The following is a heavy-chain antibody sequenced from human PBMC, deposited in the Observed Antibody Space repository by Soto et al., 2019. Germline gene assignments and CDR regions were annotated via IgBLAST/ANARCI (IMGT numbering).Heavy chain of an antibody. D-gene: IGHD1-1*01. CDR1: GASVSNEIYY. CDR2: IYYSGST. CDR3: ARGRDDNYSGMDV. V-gene: IGHV4-61*01. J-gene: IGHJ6*01. Sequence: SETLSLTCTVSGASVSNEIYYWNWIRQPPGKGLEWIGYIYYSGSTNYKSSLKTRVTLSLDTSKNQCSLNLNSVTAADTAVYYCARGRDDNYSGMDVWSQGTTVTVSS.